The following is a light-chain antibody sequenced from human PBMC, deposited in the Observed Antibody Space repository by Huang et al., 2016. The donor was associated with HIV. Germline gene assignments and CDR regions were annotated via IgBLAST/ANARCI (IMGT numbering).Light chain of an antibody. Sequence: DIQMTQFPLSLSASVGDRVTITCRASQNIDNYVNWYQQKPGKAPKLLIYSASNLQSGVPSRFSGSASGAYFALTINSLQPDDFATYYCQQAYTTPIYTFGPGTNLDIK. V-gene: IGKV1-39*01. J-gene: IGKJ2*01. CDR3: QQAYTTPIYT. CDR2: SAS. CDR1: QNIDNY.